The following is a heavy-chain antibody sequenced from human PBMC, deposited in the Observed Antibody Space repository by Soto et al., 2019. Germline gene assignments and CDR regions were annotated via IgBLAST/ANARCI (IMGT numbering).Heavy chain of an antibody. D-gene: IGHD5-18*01. J-gene: IGHJ4*02. V-gene: IGHV2-26*01. CDR3: TRVRGYSYGPYDFDY. CDR2: IFSNDEK. CDR1: GFSLSNARMG. Sequence: QVTLKESGPVLVKPTETLTLTCTVSGFSLSNARMGVSWIRQPPGKALEWLAHIFSNDEKSYSTSLRASLTISKDTSKGQVVLTMTNVDPVDTATYYCTRVRGYSYGPYDFDYWGQGTLVTVSS.